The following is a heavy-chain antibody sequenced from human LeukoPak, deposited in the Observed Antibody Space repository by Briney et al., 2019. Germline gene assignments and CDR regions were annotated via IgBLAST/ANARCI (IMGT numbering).Heavy chain of an antibody. CDR2: INPNSGGT. CDR3: ARCKYSYYDFWSGEPPPLDY. V-gene: IGHV1-2*02. J-gene: IGHJ4*02. Sequence: GASVKVSCKASGYTFTGYYMHWVRQAPGQGLEWMGWINPNSGGTNYAQKVQGRVTMTRDTSISTAYMELSRLRSDDTAVYYCARCKYSYYDFWSGEPPPLDYWGQGTLVTVSS. D-gene: IGHD3-3*01. CDR1: GYTFTGYY.